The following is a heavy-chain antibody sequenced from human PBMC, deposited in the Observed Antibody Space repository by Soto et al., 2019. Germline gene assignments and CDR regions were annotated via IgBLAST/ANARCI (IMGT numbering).Heavy chain of an antibody. V-gene: IGHV3-30*18. D-gene: IGHD3-10*01. CDR1: GFTFSSYG. Sequence: QVQLVESGGGVVQPGRSLRLSCAASGFTFSSYGMHWVRQAPGKGLEWVAVISYDGSNKYYADSVKGRFTISRDNSKNTLYLQMNSLRAEDTAVYYCAKRGGSHQRYYYYYGMDVW. J-gene: IGHJ6*01. CDR2: ISYDGSNK. CDR3: AKRGGSHQRYYYYYGMDV.